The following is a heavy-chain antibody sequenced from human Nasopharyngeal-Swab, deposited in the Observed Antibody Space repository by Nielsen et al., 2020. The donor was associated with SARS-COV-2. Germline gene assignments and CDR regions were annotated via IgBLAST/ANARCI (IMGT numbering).Heavy chain of an antibody. V-gene: IGHV1-2*07. CDR3: AREPQAGVVTTIDYFDS. D-gene: IGHD2-21*02. Sequence: ASVKVSCKSSGYNFLSYGISWVRQAPGHGLEWLGWINANSGVTNYAHKFKGRLTVTRDTSMNTAYMDLSTLRSDDTAMYYCAREPQAGVVTTIDYFDSWGQGTLVTVSS. CDR2: INANSGVT. CDR1: GYNFLSYG. J-gene: IGHJ4*02.